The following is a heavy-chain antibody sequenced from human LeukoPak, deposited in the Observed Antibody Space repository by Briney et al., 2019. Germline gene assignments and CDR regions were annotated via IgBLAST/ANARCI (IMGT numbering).Heavy chain of an antibody. V-gene: IGHV1-69*04. CDR1: GGTFSSYT. D-gene: IGHD2-2*01. J-gene: IGHJ3*02. Sequence: ASVKVSCKASGGTFSSYTISWVRQAPGQGLEWMGRIIPILGIANYAQKFQGRVTITADKSTSTAYMELSSLRSGDTAVYYCARDSGPAAYHDAFDIWGQGTMVTVSS. CDR3: ARDSGPAAYHDAFDI. CDR2: IIPILGIA.